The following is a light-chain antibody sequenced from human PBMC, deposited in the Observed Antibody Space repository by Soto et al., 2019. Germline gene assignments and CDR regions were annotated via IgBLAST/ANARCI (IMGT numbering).Light chain of an antibody. V-gene: IGKV1-12*01. Sequence: GASVTIPCRASQDISSWVAWYQQRPGRAPTLLIYGASTLQSGVPSRFSGSGFGTEFTLTISNLLPEDVGTYYCQQANSFPVTFGQGTRLDIK. CDR2: GAS. CDR3: QQANSFPVT. J-gene: IGKJ5*01. CDR1: QDISSW.